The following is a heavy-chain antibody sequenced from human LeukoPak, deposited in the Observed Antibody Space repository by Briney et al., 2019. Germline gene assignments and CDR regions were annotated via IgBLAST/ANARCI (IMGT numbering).Heavy chain of an antibody. J-gene: IGHJ5*02. CDR3: ARDQVRSDQRWFDP. V-gene: IGHV3-23*01. CDR2: ISGSGGST. Sequence: HAGGSLRLSCAASGFTFSSYAMSWVRQAPGKGLEWVSAISGSGGSTYYADSVKGRFTISRDNSKNTLYLQMNSLRAEDTAVYYCARDQVRSDQRWFDPWGQGTLVTVSS. CDR1: GFTFSSYA. D-gene: IGHD3-22*01.